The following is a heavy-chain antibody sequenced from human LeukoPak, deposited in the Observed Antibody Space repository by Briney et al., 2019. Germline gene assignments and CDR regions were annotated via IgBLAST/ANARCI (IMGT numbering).Heavy chain of an antibody. D-gene: IGHD2-2*01. CDR3: ARAISRGPDAFDI. J-gene: IGHJ3*02. V-gene: IGHV1-69*04. Sequence: GASVKVSCKASGGTFSSYAISWVRQAPGQGLEWMGRIIPILGIANYAQKFQGRDTITADKSTSTAYMELSSLRSEDTAVYYCARAISRGPDAFDIWGQGKMVTVSS. CDR2: IIPILGIA. CDR1: GGTFSSYA.